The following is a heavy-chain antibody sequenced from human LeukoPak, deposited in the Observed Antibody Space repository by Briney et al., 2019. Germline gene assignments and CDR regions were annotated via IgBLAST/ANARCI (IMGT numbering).Heavy chain of an antibody. CDR3: AKDHSITIFGVVIFYFDY. J-gene: IGHJ4*02. CDR2: ISGSGGST. CDR1: GFTFSSYS. Sequence: PGGSLRLSCAASGFTFSSYSMNWVRQAPGKGLEWVSAISGSGGSTYYADSVKGRFTISRDNSKNTLYLQMNSLRAEDTAVYYCAKDHSITIFGVVIFYFDYWGQGTLVTVSS. V-gene: IGHV3-23*01. D-gene: IGHD3-3*01.